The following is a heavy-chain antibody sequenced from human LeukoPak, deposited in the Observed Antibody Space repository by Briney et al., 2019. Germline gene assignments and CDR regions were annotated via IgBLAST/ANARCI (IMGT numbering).Heavy chain of an antibody. V-gene: IGHV3-23*01. Sequence: GGSLRLSCAASGFTFSTYAMSWVRQAPGKGLEWVSVISGSGSSTYYADCVKGRFTISRDNSKNTLYLQMNSLRAEDTAVYYCAKDYAYSSSWYPNYYYYYMDVWGKGTTVTVSS. CDR1: GFTFSTYA. CDR2: ISGSGSST. CDR3: AKDYAYSSSWYPNYYYYYMDV. D-gene: IGHD6-13*01. J-gene: IGHJ6*03.